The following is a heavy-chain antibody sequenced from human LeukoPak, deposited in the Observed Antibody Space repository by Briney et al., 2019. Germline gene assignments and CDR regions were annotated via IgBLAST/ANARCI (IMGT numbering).Heavy chain of an antibody. V-gene: IGHV4-34*01. CDR2: INHSGST. Sequence: SETLSLTCAVYGGSFSGYYWSWIRQPPGKGLEWIGEINHSGSTNYNPSLKSRVTISVDTSKNQFPLKLSSVTAADTAVYYCARGVSEGYYYYGMDVWGQGTTVTVSS. J-gene: IGHJ6*02. CDR1: GGSFSGYY. D-gene: IGHD6-19*01. CDR3: ARGVSEGYYYYGMDV.